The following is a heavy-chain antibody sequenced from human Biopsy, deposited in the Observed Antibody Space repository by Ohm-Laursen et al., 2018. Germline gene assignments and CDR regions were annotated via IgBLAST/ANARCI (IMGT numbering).Heavy chain of an antibody. CDR1: GFTFSSYG. D-gene: IGHD2-8*01. Sequence: SSLRLSCAASGFTFSSYGMHWVRQAPGKGLEWVAAIWYDGSNKNYADSVKGRFTISRDNSKNTLYLQMISLRGEDTAVYYCAKCMTGGSNYYFHHCGQGTLVTVSS. J-gene: IGHJ4*02. CDR2: IWYDGSNK. V-gene: IGHV3-33*06. CDR3: AKCMTGGSNYYFHH.